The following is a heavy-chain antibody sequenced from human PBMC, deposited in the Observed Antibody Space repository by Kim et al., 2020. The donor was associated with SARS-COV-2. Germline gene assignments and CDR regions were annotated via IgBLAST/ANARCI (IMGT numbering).Heavy chain of an antibody. Sequence: LKSRVTISVDTSKNQFSLKLSSVTAADTAVYYCASRGWGCSSTSCYYFDYWGQGTLVTVSS. CDR3: ASRGWGCSSTSCYYFDY. D-gene: IGHD2-2*01. V-gene: IGHV4-34*01. J-gene: IGHJ4*02.